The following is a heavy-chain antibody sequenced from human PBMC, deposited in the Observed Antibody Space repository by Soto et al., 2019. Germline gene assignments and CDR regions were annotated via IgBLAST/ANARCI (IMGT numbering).Heavy chain of an antibody. V-gene: IGHV2-5*02. J-gene: IGHJ4*02. CDR1: CFSPSTSGKG. CDR3: AHYSSTSSFDY. D-gene: IGHD6-13*01. CDR2: IYWDDDK. Sequence: GSGPTPVKPPQTLTLGCTFSCFSPSTSGKGVGWIRQPPGKALEWLALIYWDDDKRYSPSLKSRLTITKDTSKNQVVLTMTNMDPVDTATYYCAHYSSTSSFDYWGQGTLVTVSS.